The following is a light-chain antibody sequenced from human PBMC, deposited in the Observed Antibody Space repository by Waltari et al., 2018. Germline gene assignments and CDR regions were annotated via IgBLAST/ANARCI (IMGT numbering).Light chain of an antibody. V-gene: IGKV3-11*01. J-gene: IGKJ4*01. CDR2: DAD. CDR3: QQYYSTPLT. CDR1: QSVSYY. Sequence: EIVLTQSPATLSLSPGERATLSCRASQSVSYYLAWYQQRPAQAPRLLSHDADSRATGIPARFSGSGSETDFTLTISSLEPEDFAVYYCQQYYSTPLTFGGGTKVEIK.